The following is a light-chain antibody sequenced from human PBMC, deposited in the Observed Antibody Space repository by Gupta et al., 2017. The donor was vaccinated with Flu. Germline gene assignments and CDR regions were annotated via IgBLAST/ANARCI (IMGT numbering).Light chain of an antibody. Sequence: SHVLTQAPSVSVAPGQTARITCGGTKLTTQRMHWYQQKPGPAPVLVIYDNSDRPAGIPDRRSGSTSENLATLTISRVEAGEEADYFCQVWEHSRENPWVFGGGTKLTVL. CDR3: QVWEHSRENPWV. CDR1: KLTTQR. V-gene: IGLV3-21*02. CDR2: DNS. J-gene: IGLJ3*02.